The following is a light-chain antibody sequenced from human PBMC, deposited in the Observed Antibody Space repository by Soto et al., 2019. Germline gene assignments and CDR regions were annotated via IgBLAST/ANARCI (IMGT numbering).Light chain of an antibody. CDR1: QRVRSN. Sequence: EIVITPSPVTLSVSPGERATLSCRASQRVRSNLAWYQQKPGQAPRLLMYDASTRATGIPVRFSGSGFGTDFTLAISSLQSEDFAVYYCQQRSNWQTVGQGAKVDI. CDR3: QQRSNWQT. V-gene: IGKV3-15*01. CDR2: DAS. J-gene: IGKJ1*01.